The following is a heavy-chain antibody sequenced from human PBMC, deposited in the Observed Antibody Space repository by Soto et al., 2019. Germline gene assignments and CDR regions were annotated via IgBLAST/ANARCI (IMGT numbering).Heavy chain of an antibody. CDR3: AREASIAGFIDY. D-gene: IGHD6-13*01. V-gene: IGHV3-53*02. CDR2: IYRGGTT. J-gene: IGHJ4*02. Sequence: EVQLVETGGGLIQPGGSLRLSCAASGVSVSSNHXXXVRQAPGKGLEWVSVIYRGGTTYYADSVKGRFTISRDNSKNTVYLQMSNLRAEDTAVYFCAREASIAGFIDYWGQGTLVTVAS. CDR1: GVSVSSNH.